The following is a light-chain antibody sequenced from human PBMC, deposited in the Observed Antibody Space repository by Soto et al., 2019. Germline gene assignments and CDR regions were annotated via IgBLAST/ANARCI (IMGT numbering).Light chain of an antibody. CDR1: SSDVGGHNY. J-gene: IGLJ3*02. CDR3: CSYAGSYTWV. CDR2: DVS. Sequence: QSALTQPRSVSASPGQSVTISCTGTSSDVGGHNYVSWYQQHPGKAPKLMIYDVSKRPSGVPDRFSGSKSGNTASLTISGLQAEDEADYYCCSYAGSYTWVFGGGTKVTVL. V-gene: IGLV2-11*01.